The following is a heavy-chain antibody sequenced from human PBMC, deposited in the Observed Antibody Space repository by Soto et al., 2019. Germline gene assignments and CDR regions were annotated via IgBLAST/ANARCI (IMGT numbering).Heavy chain of an antibody. Sequence: SVKVSCKASGGTFSSYAISWVRQAPGQGLEWMGGIIPIFGTANYAQKFQGRVTITADESTSTAYMELSSLRSEDTAVYYCAREAFRHSYGPFQFDYWGQGTLVTVSS. V-gene: IGHV1-69*13. D-gene: IGHD5-18*01. CDR1: GGTFSSYA. CDR3: AREAFRHSYGPFQFDY. J-gene: IGHJ4*02. CDR2: IIPIFGTA.